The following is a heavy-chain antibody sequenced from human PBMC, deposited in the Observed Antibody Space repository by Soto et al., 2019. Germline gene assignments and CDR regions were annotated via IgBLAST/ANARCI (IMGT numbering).Heavy chain of an antibody. J-gene: IGHJ4*02. D-gene: IGHD5-12*01. CDR1: GFTFSSYS. Sequence: GGLRLSCAASGFTFSSYSMNWVRQAPGKGLEWVSSISSSSYIYYADSVKGRFTISRDNAKNSLYLQMNSLRAEDTAVYYCARPPLYSGYDANFDYWGQGTLVTAPQ. CDR3: ARPPLYSGYDANFDY. CDR2: ISSSSYI. V-gene: IGHV3-21*01.